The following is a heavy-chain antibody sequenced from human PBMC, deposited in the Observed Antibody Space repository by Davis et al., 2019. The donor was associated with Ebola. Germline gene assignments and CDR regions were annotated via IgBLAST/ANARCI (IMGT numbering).Heavy chain of an antibody. J-gene: IGHJ5*02. CDR3: ARAGHTTLVWKDWFDP. CDR1: GFTFSSYS. D-gene: IGHD5-18*01. CDR2: ISSSSSNI. V-gene: IGHV3-48*02. Sequence: GESLKISCAASGFTFSSYSMNWVRQAPGKGLEWVSCISSSSSNIYYADSVKVRFTIYRDNAKNSLYLQMNSLRDEDSAVYYCARAGHTTLVWKDWFDPWGQGTLVTVSS.